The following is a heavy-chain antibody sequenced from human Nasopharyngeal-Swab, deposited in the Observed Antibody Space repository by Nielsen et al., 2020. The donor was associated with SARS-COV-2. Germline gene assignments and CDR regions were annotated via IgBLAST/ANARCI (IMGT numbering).Heavy chain of an antibody. CDR3: ATYYYDSSGYLVVDY. Sequence: ASVKVSCKASGYTFTSYDINWVRQATGQGLEWMGWMNPNSGNTGYAQKFQGRVTMTRNTSISTAYMELSSLRSEDTAVYYCATYYYDSSGYLVVDYWDQGTLVTVSS. CDR1: GYTFTSYD. J-gene: IGHJ4*02. CDR2: MNPNSGNT. D-gene: IGHD3-22*01. V-gene: IGHV1-8*01.